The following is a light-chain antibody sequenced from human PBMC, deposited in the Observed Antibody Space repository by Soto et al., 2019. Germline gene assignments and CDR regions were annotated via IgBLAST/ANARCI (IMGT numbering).Light chain of an antibody. CDR2: KAS. V-gene: IGKV1-5*03. Sequence: DIQMTQSPSTLSASVGDRVSITCRASQTISSWLAWYQQKPGKAPKLLVYKASTLESGVPSRFSGSASGTEFTLTISSLQPDDFETYYCQQYSVYPWTFGQGTKIDVK. CDR3: QQYSVYPWT. CDR1: QTISSW. J-gene: IGKJ1*01.